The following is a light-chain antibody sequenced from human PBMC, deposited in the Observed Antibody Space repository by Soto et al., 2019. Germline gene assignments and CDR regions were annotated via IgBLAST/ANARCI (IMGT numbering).Light chain of an antibody. Sequence: EIVLTQSPGTLSLSPGERATLSCRASQSITSNYLAWYQQKPGQAPRLLIYGASSRATGIPDRFSGSGSGTDSTLTISRVEPEDFAVYYCQQYGSSPGTFGQGTKVEIK. CDR1: QSITSNY. V-gene: IGKV3-20*01. CDR2: GAS. CDR3: QQYGSSPGT. J-gene: IGKJ1*01.